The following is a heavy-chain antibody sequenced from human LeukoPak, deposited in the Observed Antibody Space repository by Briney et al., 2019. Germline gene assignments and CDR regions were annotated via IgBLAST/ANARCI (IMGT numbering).Heavy chain of an antibody. V-gene: IGHV3-33*01. CDR3: ARREDYYDSSGYHLGAFDI. CDR2: IWYDGSNK. Sequence: PGGSLRLSCAASGFTFSSYGMHWVRQAPGKGLEWVAVIWYDGSNKYYADSVKGRFTISRDNSKNTLYLQMNSLRAEDTAVYYCARREDYYDSSGYHLGAFDIWGQGTMVTVSS. D-gene: IGHD3-22*01. CDR1: GFTFSSYG. J-gene: IGHJ3*02.